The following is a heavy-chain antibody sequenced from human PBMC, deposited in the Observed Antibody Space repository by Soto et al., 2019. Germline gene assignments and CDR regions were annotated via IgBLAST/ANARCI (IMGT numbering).Heavy chain of an antibody. CDR3: AREDPPSLN. CDR2: ISASYGIT. Sequence: QVPLVQSGAEVKKPGASVKVSCKASGYTFTSYGISWVRQAPGQGLEWMGWISASYGITNSAQKLQSRVTMTSDTSTSPADMELRSLRSDDTAVYYCAREDPPSLNWSQGNLVTVSS. D-gene: IGHD2-2*01. J-gene: IGHJ4*02. CDR1: GYTFTSYG. V-gene: IGHV1-18*01.